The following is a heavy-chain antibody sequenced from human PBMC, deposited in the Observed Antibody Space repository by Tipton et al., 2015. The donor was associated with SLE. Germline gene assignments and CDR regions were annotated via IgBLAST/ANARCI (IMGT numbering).Heavy chain of an antibody. CDR2: INQDESEK. J-gene: IGHJ3*02. CDR1: GFTFSSYW. V-gene: IGHV3-7*01. D-gene: IGHD3-10*01. Sequence: SLRLSCAASGFTFSSYWMGWVRQAPGKGLEWVATINQDESEKYYVDSVKGRFTISRDYAKNSVYLQMNSLRAEDTAVYYCARAPMYGSSDAFDIWGQGTMVTVSS. CDR3: ARAPMYGSSDAFDI.